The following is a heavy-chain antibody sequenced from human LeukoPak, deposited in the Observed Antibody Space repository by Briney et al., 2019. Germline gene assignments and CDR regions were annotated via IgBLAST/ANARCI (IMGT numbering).Heavy chain of an antibody. D-gene: IGHD3-9*01. CDR1: GGSISSYY. J-gene: IGHJ4*02. V-gene: IGHV4-59*01. Sequence: SETLSLTCTVSGGSISSYYWSWIRQPPGKGLEWIGYIYYSGSTNYNPSLKSRVTISVDTSKNQFSLKLSSVTAADTAVYYCARFTYYDILTGYYLYYFDYWGQGSLVSVSS. CDR3: ARFTYYDILTGYYLYYFDY. CDR2: IYYSGST.